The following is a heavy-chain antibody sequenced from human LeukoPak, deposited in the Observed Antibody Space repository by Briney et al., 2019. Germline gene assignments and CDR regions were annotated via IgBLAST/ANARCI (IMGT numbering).Heavy chain of an antibody. CDR2: ISAYNGNT. D-gene: IGHD5-18*01. V-gene: IGHV1-18*01. Sequence: ASVKVSCKASRYTFTSYGISWVRQAPGQGLEWMGWISAYNGNTNYAQKLQGRVTMTTDTSTSTAYMELRSLRSDDTAVYYCARGWIQLWGGIWFDPWGQGTLVTVSS. CDR3: ARGWIQLWGGIWFDP. CDR1: RYTFTSYG. J-gene: IGHJ5*02.